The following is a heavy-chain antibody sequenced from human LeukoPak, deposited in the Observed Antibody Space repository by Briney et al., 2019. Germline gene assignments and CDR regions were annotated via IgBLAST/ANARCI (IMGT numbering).Heavy chain of an antibody. CDR2: IGAYNSNT. Sequence: ASVKVSCKASGYTLTSCGISWVRHAPGQGLEWKGWIGAYNSNTNYAQKLQGRATMTTDTSTSTAYMELRSLRSDDTAVYYCARGRSYYGSGSYYNWFDPWGQGTLVTVSS. CDR3: ARGRSYYGSGSYYNWFDP. J-gene: IGHJ5*02. V-gene: IGHV1-18*01. CDR1: GYTLTSCG. D-gene: IGHD3-10*01.